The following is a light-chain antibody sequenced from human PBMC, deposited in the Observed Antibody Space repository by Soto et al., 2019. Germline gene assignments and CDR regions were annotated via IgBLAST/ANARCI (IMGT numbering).Light chain of an antibody. V-gene: IGLV4-69*01. CDR3: QTWGTGLLV. CDR2: LNSDDRH. Sequence: QSVLTQSPSASASLGASVKLTCTLSSGHRTYAIAWHQQQPEKGPRYLMNLNSDDRHTKGDGIPDRFSGSSSGTERYLTISSLQSEDEADYYCQTWGTGLLVFGGGTKLTVL. CDR1: SGHRTYA. J-gene: IGLJ2*01.